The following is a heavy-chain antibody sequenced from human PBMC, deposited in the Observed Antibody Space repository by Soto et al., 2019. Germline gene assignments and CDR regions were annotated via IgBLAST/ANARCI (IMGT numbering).Heavy chain of an antibody. CDR1: GFTLSSFG. CDR3: ARTYYYDSGSHPWDYYYGMDV. J-gene: IGHJ6*02. D-gene: IGHD3-10*01. CDR2: ISRSGNTI. Sequence: GGSMSPSPAASGFTLSSFGMHWVRQAPGKGLEYVSYISRSGNTIYYADSVKGRFTISRDNAKNSLFLQMNSLRAEDTAVYYCARTYYYDSGSHPWDYYYGMDVWVQGSTVTVSS. V-gene: IGHV3-48*01.